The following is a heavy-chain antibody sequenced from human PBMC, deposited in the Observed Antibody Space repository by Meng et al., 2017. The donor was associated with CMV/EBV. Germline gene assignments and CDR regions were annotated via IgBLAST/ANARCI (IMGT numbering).Heavy chain of an antibody. CDR2: VYYSENT. Sequence: SGGSISSSSFYWGWIRQPPGEGLEWIGSVYYSENTYYNPSLKSRVTISLDTSKNQFSLNLSTVTAADTAVYYCARRGRSGSLNRFDPWGQGTLVTVSS. V-gene: IGHV4-39*07. CDR3: ARRGRSGSLNRFDP. CDR1: GGSISSSSFY. J-gene: IGHJ5*02. D-gene: IGHD1-26*01.